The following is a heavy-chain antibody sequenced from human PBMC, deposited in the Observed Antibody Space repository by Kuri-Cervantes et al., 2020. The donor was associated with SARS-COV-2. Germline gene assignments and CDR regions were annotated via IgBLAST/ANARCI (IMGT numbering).Heavy chain of an antibody. CDR3: ARIRMGNGLGFDP. J-gene: IGHJ5*02. CDR1: GFSLTTSEVG. V-gene: IGHV2-70*11. Sequence: GPTLGKPTQTLTLTRPFSGFSLTTSEVGVGWIRQPPGKALEWLARIDWDDDKYYSTSLKTRLTISRDTSKNQVVLTMTNMDPVDTATYYCARIRMGNGLGFDPWGQGTLVTVSS. D-gene: IGHD3-3*01. CDR2: IDWDDDK.